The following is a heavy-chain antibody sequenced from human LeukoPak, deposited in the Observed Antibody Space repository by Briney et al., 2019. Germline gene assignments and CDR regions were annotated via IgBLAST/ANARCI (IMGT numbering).Heavy chain of an antibody. D-gene: IGHD1-1*01. CDR3: AKRFSTGRLIHS. CDR2: IRYDGSDK. J-gene: IGHJ4*02. V-gene: IGHV3-30*02. CDR1: GFTFRTYG. Sequence: GGSLRLSCAASGFTFRTYGMHWVRQAPGKGLEWVASIRYDGSDKYYADAVKGRFTISRDNSKNTLYLQMNSLRAEDTAVYYCAKRFSTGRLIHSWGQGTLVTVSS.